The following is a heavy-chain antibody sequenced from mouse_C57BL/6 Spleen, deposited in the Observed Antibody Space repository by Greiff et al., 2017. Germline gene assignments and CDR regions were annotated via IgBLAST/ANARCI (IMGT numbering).Heavy chain of an antibody. Sequence: QVQLKQSGPGLVQPSQSLSITCTVSGFSLTSYGVHWVRQSPGKGLEWLGVIWSGGSTDYNAAFISRLCICKENSKCHTFFNMNSLQAADTAIYYCARIPSCITTVVAHYYAMDYWGQGTSVTVSS. CDR1: GFSLTSYG. J-gene: IGHJ4*01. CDR2: IWSGGST. V-gene: IGHV2-2*01. D-gene: IGHD1-1*01. CDR3: ARIPSCITTVVAHYYAMDY.